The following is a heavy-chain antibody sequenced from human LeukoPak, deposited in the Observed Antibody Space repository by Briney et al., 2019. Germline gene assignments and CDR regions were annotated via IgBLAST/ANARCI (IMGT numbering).Heavy chain of an antibody. D-gene: IGHD3-22*01. J-gene: IGHJ4*02. Sequence: SVKVSCTSSGGTFSSYAISWVRQAPGQGLEWMGRIIPILGIANYAQKFQGRVTITADKSTSTAYMELSSLRSEDTAVYYCAGYYYDSSGYYRPVDYWGQGTLVTVSS. CDR2: IIPILGIA. V-gene: IGHV1-69*04. CDR1: GGTFSSYA. CDR3: AGYYYDSSGYYRPVDY.